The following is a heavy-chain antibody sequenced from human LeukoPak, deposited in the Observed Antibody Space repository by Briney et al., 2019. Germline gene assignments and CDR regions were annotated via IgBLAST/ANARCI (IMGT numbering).Heavy chain of an antibody. Sequence: PGGSLRLSCAASGFTFSSYWMHWVRQAPGKGLVWVSRMNSDGSSTSYAASVKGRFTISRDNAKNTLYLQMNSLRAEDTAVYYCARDLLASADSAYWGQGTLVTVSS. CDR3: ARDLLASADSAY. CDR2: MNSDGSST. D-gene: IGHD6-13*01. CDR1: GFTFSSYW. J-gene: IGHJ4*02. V-gene: IGHV3-74*01.